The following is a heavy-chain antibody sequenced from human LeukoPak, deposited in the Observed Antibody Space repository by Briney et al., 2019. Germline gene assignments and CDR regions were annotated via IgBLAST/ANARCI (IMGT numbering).Heavy chain of an antibody. J-gene: IGHJ4*02. D-gene: IGHD2-8*01. CDR3: ARASPPDCTYDVCSAYNIDY. Sequence: SETLSLTCTVSGSSISIAYYWGWIRQPPGQGLEWIGSIYHSGSTFYNPSLKSRVTISVDTSKNQFSLRLTSVTAADMAVYYCARASPPDCTYDVCSAYNIDYWGQGTLVTVSS. CDR2: IYHSGST. CDR1: GSSISIAYY. V-gene: IGHV4-38-2*02.